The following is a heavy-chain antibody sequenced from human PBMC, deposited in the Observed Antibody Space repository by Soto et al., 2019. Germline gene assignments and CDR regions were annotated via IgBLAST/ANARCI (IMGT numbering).Heavy chain of an antibody. Sequence: SETLSLTCTVSGGSISSSSYYWGWIRQPPGKGLEWIGSIYYSGSTYYNPSLKSRVTISVDTSKNQFSLKLSSVTAADTAVYYCASFDFWSGSYFDYWGQGTLVTVSS. J-gene: IGHJ4*02. CDR2: IYYSGST. CDR1: GGSISSSSYY. D-gene: IGHD3-3*01. CDR3: ASFDFWSGSYFDY. V-gene: IGHV4-39*01.